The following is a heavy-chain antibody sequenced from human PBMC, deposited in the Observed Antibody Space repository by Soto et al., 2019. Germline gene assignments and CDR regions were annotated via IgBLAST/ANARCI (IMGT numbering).Heavy chain of an antibody. CDR2: ISGSGGST. CDR1: GFTFSSYA. D-gene: IGHD2-15*01. V-gene: IGHV3-23*01. J-gene: IGHJ5*02. CDR3: AKGRGSGLCSGGSCYGWFDP. Sequence: GGSLRLSCAASGFTFSSYAMSWVRQAPGKGLEWVSAISGSGGSTYYADSVKGRFTISRDNSKNTLYLQMNSLRAEDTAVYYCAKGRGSGLCSGGSCYGWFDPWGQGTLVTVSS.